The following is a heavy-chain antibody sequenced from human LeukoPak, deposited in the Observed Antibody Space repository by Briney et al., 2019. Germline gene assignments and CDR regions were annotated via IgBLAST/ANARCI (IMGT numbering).Heavy chain of an antibody. CDR3: AGSYYYDSSGYYYWYY. Sequence: ASVKVSCKASGGTFSSYAISWVQQAPGQGLEWMGGIIPIFGTANYAQKFQGRVTITADESTSTAYMELSSLRSEDTAVYYCAGSYYYDSSGYYYWYYWGQGTLVTVSS. CDR2: IIPIFGTA. D-gene: IGHD3-22*01. CDR1: GGTFSSYA. V-gene: IGHV1-69*01. J-gene: IGHJ4*02.